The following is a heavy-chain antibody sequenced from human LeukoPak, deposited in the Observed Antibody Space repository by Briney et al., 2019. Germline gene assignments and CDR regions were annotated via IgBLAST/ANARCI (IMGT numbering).Heavy chain of an antibody. CDR1: GGSISSYY. CDR3: AREPPLYSSGLFDY. Sequence: SETLSLTCTVSGGSISSYYWSWIRQPAGKGLEWIGRIYTSGSTNYNPSLKSRVTMSVDTSKNQFSLKLSSVTAADTAVYYCAREPPLYSSGLFDYWGQGTLVTVSS. CDR2: IYTSGST. J-gene: IGHJ4*02. D-gene: IGHD6-19*01. V-gene: IGHV4-4*07.